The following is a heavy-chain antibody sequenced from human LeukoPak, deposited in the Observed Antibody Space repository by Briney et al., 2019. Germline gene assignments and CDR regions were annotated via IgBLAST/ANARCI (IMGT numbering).Heavy chain of an antibody. J-gene: IGHJ6*02. CDR2: INPSGGST. CDR3: ARDRPDIVVVPAAMDV. Sequence: ASVKVSCKASGYTFTSYYMHWVRQAPGQGLEWMGIINPSGGSTSYAQKFQGRVTMTRDTSTSTVYMELSSLRSEDTAVCYCARDRPDIVVVPAAMDVWGQGTTVTVSS. CDR1: GYTFTSYY. D-gene: IGHD2-2*01. V-gene: IGHV1-46*01.